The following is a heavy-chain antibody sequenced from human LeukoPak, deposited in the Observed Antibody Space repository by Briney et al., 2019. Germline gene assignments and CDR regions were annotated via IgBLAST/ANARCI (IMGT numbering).Heavy chain of an antibody. Sequence: GGSLGLSCVASGFTSNNYAMSWVRQAPGKGLEWVSSISGSGPSTDYTDAVKGRFIISRDKSKNTLHLQMNSLRAEDTALYYCARLPTFYYDSSGYHYDYWGQGTLVTVSS. CDR2: ISGSGPST. D-gene: IGHD3-22*01. CDR1: GFTSNNYA. CDR3: ARLPTFYYDSSGYHYDY. V-gene: IGHV3-23*01. J-gene: IGHJ4*02.